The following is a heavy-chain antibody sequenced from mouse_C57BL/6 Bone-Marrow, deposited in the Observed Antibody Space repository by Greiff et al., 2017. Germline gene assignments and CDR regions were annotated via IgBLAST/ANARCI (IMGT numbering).Heavy chain of an antibody. CDR2: INPNNGGT. CDR1: GYTFTDYY. D-gene: IGHD2-3*01. Sequence: EVQLQQSGPELVKPGASVKISCKASGYTFTDYYMNWVKQSHGKGLEWIGDINPNNGGTSYNQKFKGKATLTVDKSSSTAYMELRSLTSEDSAVYYCARLGYYYFDYWGQGTTLTVSS. J-gene: IGHJ2*01. CDR3: ARLGYYYFDY. V-gene: IGHV1-26*01.